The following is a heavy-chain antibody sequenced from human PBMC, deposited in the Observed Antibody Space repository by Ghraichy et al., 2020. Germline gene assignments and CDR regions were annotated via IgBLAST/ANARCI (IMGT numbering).Heavy chain of an antibody. CDR3: AKQWLVPTYYYYYGMDV. CDR2: INPNSGGT. J-gene: IGHJ6*02. CDR1: GYTFTGYY. D-gene: IGHD6-19*01. V-gene: IGHV1-2*02. Sequence: ASVKVSCKASGYTFTGYYMHWVRQAPGQGLEWMGWINPNSGGTNYAQKFQGRVTMTRDTSISTAYMELSRLRSDDTAVYYCAKQWLVPTYYYYYGMDVWGQGTTVTVSS.